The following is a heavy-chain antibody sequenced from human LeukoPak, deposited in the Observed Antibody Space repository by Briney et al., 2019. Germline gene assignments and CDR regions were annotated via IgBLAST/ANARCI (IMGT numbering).Heavy chain of an antibody. D-gene: IGHD1-1*01. CDR1: GYTFTSYA. Sequence: ASVKVSCKASGYTFTSYAMHWVRQAPGQRLEWMGWINAGNGNTKYSQKFQGRVTMTRDTSISSAYMELSGLRSEDTAVYYCARRIRPDFWGQGTPVTVSS. J-gene: IGHJ4*02. CDR3: ARRIRPDF. V-gene: IGHV1-3*01. CDR2: INAGNGNT.